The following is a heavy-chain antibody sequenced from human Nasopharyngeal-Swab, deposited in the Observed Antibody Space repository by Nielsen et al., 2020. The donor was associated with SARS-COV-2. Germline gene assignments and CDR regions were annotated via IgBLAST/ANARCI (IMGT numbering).Heavy chain of an antibody. V-gene: IGHV3-30*18. Sequence: WIRQPPGKGLEWVAVISYDGSNKYSADSVKGRFTISRDNSKNTLYLQMNSLRAEDTAVYYCAKNGGNSGSIHAFDIWGQGTMVTVSS. CDR2: ISYDGSNK. J-gene: IGHJ3*02. D-gene: IGHD4-23*01. CDR3: AKNGGNSGSIHAFDI.